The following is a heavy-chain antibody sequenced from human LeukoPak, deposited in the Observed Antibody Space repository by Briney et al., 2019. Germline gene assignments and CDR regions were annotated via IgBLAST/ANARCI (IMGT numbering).Heavy chain of an antibody. J-gene: IGHJ4*02. Sequence: GASVKVSCKTSGYTFSAYYMNWVRQAPGQGLEWMGWINPNTGDTNYAQEFQGRVTMTRDTSISPAHMELSRLSSDDTAVYYCARALPDSQAYSGYVTKPYHFDLWGQGTLVTVSS. CDR2: INPNTGDT. CDR1: GYTFSAYY. D-gene: IGHD5-12*01. CDR3: ARALPDSQAYSGYVTKPYHFDL. V-gene: IGHV1-2*02.